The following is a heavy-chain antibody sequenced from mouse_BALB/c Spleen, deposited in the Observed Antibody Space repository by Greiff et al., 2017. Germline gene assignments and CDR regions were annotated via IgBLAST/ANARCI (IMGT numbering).Heavy chain of an antibody. D-gene: IGHD1-1*01. CDR3: ARDRDYGSSYYAMDY. J-gene: IGHJ4*01. CDR2: ISDGGSYT. V-gene: IGHV5-4*02. CDR1: GFTFSAYY. Sequence: EVKLVESGGGLVKPGGSLKLSCAASGFTFSAYYMYWVRQTPEKRLEWVATISDGGSYTYYPDSVKGRFTISRDNAKNNLYLQMSSLKSEDTAMYYCARDRDYGSSYYAMDYWGQGTSVTVSS.